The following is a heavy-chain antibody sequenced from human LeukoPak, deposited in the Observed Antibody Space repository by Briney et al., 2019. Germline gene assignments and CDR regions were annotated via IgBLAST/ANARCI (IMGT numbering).Heavy chain of an antibody. D-gene: IGHD5-18*01. Sequence: GGSLRLSCAASGFTFSSWVRQAPGKGLEWVSTISGSGGSRSYADSVKGRFTISRDNSKNTLYLQMNSLRAEDTAVYYCAKDLYSYGKYYFDYWGQGTLVTVSS. V-gene: IGHV3-23*01. CDR1: GFTFSS. CDR3: AKDLYSYGKYYFDY. J-gene: IGHJ4*02. CDR2: ISGSGGSR.